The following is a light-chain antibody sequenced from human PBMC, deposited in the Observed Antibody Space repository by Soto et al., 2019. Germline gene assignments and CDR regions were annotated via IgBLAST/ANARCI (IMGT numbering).Light chain of an antibody. J-gene: IGKJ3*01. Sequence: DIQMTQSPSSLSASVGDRVTITCRASQSISSYLNWYQQKPGQAPKLLIYAASSLQSGVPSRFSGTESGTDFTLTISSLQPEDFATYYCQQSYSTPRTFGPGTKVDIE. CDR1: QSISSY. CDR2: AAS. V-gene: IGKV1-39*01. CDR3: QQSYSTPRT.